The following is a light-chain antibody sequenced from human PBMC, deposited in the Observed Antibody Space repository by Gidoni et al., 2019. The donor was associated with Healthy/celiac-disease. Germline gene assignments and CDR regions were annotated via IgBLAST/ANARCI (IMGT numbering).Light chain of an antibody. J-gene: IGLJ2*01. CDR2: GKN. CDR1: SLRRYY. V-gene: IGLV3-19*01. Sequence: SSELTQDPAVSVALGQTVRITCQGDSLRRYYASWYQQKPGKAPVLIIYGKNNRPSGIPDRFSGSSSGNTASLTITGAQAEDEADYYCNSRDSSATRVFGGGTKLTVL. CDR3: NSRDSSATRV.